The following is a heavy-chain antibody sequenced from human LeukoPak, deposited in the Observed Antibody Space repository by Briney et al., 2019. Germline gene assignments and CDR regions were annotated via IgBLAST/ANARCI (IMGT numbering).Heavy chain of an antibody. CDR1: GGSISSYY. D-gene: IGHD3-22*01. Sequence: PSETLSLTCTVSGGSISSYYWSWIRQPPGKGLEWIGYIYYSGSTSYNPSLKSRVTISVDTSKNQFSLKLSSVTAADTAVYYYAGASYDSSGVHWGQGTLVTVSS. V-gene: IGHV4-59*01. CDR3: AGASYDSSGVH. J-gene: IGHJ4*02. CDR2: IYYSGST.